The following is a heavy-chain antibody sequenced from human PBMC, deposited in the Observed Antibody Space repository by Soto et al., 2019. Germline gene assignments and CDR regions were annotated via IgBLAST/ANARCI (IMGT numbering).Heavy chain of an antibody. V-gene: IGHV3-48*01. CDR1: GLPFSSYS. CDR3: ARDLFWSGYYKFYYYYYMDV. Sequence: GGALSLSYAASGLPFSSYSMNLVRPAPGEGLEWVSYISSSSTIYYADSVKGRFTISRDNAKNSLYLQMNSLRAEDTAVYYCARDLFWSGYYKFYYYYYMDVWGKGTTVTVSS. D-gene: IGHD3-3*01. CDR2: ISSSSTI. J-gene: IGHJ6*03.